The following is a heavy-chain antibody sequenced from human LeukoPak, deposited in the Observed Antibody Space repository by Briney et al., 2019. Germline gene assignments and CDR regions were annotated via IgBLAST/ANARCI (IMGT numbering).Heavy chain of an antibody. Sequence: SETLSLTCAVYGGSFSGYYWSWIRQPPGKGLEWIGEINHSGSTNYNPSLKSRVIMPVDTSKNQFSLKLSSVTAADTAVYYCARGGDYYGSGIPFDFWGQGTLVTVSS. D-gene: IGHD3-10*01. CDR1: GGSFSGYY. V-gene: IGHV4-34*01. J-gene: IGHJ4*02. CDR2: INHSGST. CDR3: ARGGDYYGSGIPFDF.